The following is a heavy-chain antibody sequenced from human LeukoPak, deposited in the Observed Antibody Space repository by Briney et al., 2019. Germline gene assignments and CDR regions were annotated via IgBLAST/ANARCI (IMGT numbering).Heavy chain of an antibody. CDR1: GYTFTSYY. Sequence: ASVKVSCKASGYTFTSYYMHWVRQAPGQGLEWMGIINPSGGSTSYAQKFQGRVTITADKSTSTAYMELSSLRSEDTAVYYCARDDNGYPFDYWGRGTLVTVSS. V-gene: IGHV1-46*01. CDR3: ARDDNGYPFDY. D-gene: IGHD2-8*01. CDR2: INPSGGST. J-gene: IGHJ4*02.